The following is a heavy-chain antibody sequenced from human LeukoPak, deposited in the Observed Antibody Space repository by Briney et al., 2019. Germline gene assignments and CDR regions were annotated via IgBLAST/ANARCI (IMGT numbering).Heavy chain of an antibody. D-gene: IGHD3-10*01. CDR2: ISGNGAT. Sequence: GGSLRLSCAASAFTFSSCAMSWVRQAPGKGLEWVSGISGNGATYYADSVKGRFTISRDSSKNTLYLQMNSLRAEDTAVYYCAKDRDYSGSGSPLDYWGQGTLVTVSS. V-gene: IGHV3-23*01. CDR3: AKDRDYSGSGSPLDY. J-gene: IGHJ4*02. CDR1: AFTFSSCA.